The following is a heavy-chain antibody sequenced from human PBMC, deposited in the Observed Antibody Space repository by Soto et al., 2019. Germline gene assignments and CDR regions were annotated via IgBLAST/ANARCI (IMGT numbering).Heavy chain of an antibody. V-gene: IGHV1-24*01. J-gene: IGHJ6*02. Sequence: ASVKVSCKVSGYTLTELSMHWVRQAPGKGLEWMGGFDPEDGETIYAQKFQGRVTMTEDTSTDTAYMELSSLRSEDTAVYYCATYKGGSNHYGMDVWGQGTTVTVSS. CDR2: FDPEDGET. CDR3: ATYKGGSNHYGMDV. CDR1: GYTLTELS. D-gene: IGHD5-12*01.